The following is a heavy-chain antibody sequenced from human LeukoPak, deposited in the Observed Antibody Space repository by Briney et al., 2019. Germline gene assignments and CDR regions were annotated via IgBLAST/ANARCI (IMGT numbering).Heavy chain of an antibody. V-gene: IGHV4-59*01. CDR2: IYYTVST. CDR1: GGSISGYY. D-gene: IGHD1-26*01. Sequence: KPSETLSLTCTVSGGSISGYYWSWIRQPPGKGLEWIGYIYYTVSTNYTPSPSRRVTISAETSKTHFSLKPSSVTAADTAVYSCARATSGQPSSCFDPWGQGTLVTVSS. J-gene: IGHJ5*02. CDR3: ARATSGQPSSCFDP.